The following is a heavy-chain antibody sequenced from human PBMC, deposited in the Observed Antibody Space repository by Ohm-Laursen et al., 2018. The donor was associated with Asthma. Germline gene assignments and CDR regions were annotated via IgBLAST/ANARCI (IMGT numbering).Heavy chain of an antibody. V-gene: IGHV3-7*01. D-gene: IGHD5-24*01. Sequence: SLRLSCAASGFTFSSYSMNWVRQAPGKGLEWVANIKQDGSEKYYVDSVKGRFTISRDNAKNSLYLQMNSLRAEDTAVYYCARGSLEGLQWGQGTLVTVSS. CDR2: IKQDGSEK. CDR3: ARGSLEGLQ. J-gene: IGHJ4*02. CDR1: GFTFSSYS.